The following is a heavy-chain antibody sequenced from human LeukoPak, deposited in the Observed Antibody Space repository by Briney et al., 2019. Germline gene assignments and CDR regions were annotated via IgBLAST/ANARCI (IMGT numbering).Heavy chain of an antibody. CDR1: GFTFSSYG. CDR3: AKTGSGTAYLDY. Sequence: GGSLRLSCAASGFTFSSYGMHWVRQAPGKGLEWVSTISGRSGNIYFADSVKGRFTISRDNSKNTLYLQMNSLRVGDTAVYYCAKTGSGTAYLDYWGQGSLVTVSS. V-gene: IGHV3-23*01. CDR2: ISGRSGNI. J-gene: IGHJ4*02. D-gene: IGHD1-14*01.